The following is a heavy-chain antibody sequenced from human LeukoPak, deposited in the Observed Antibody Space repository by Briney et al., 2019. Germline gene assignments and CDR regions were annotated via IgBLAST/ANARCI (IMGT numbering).Heavy chain of an antibody. D-gene: IGHD3-10*01. J-gene: IGHJ4*02. Sequence: GGSLRLSCAASGFTFSSYWMHWVRQAPGKGLEWVSAISGSGGSTYYADSVKGRFTISRDNSKNTLYLQMNSLRAEDTAVYYCAKVEQGVLLWFGERNYFDYWGQGTLVTVSS. CDR3: AKVEQGVLLWFGERNYFDY. CDR2: ISGSGGST. CDR1: GFTFSSYW. V-gene: IGHV3-23*01.